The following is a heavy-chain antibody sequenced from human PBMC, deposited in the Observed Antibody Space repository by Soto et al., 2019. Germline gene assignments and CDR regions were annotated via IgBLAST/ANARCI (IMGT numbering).Heavy chain of an antibody. D-gene: IGHD2-2*01. V-gene: IGHV3-23*01. Sequence: GGSLRLSCAASGFTFSSYWMSWVRQAPGKGLEWVSTIKENGSDKYYVDSVKGRFTISRDNSKNMLFLQINSLRDDDSAVYYCAKRPASIITFDYWGQGTPVTVSS. J-gene: IGHJ4*02. CDR2: IKENGSDK. CDR1: GFTFSSYW. CDR3: AKRPASIITFDY.